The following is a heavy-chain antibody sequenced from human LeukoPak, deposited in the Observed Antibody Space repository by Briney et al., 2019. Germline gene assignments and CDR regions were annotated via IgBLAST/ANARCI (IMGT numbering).Heavy chain of an antibody. V-gene: IGHV3-30-3*01. J-gene: IGHJ4*02. CDR3: ARDLPYYDFWSGYPDY. D-gene: IGHD3-3*01. Sequence: GGSLRLSCAASGFTFSSYAMHWVRQAPGKGLEWVAVISYDGSNKYYADSVKGRFTTSRDNSKNTLYLQMNSLRAEDTAVYYCARDLPYYDFWSGYPDYWGQGTLVTVSS. CDR1: GFTFSSYA. CDR2: ISYDGSNK.